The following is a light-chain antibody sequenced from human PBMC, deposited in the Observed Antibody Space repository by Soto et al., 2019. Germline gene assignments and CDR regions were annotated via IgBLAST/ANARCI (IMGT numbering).Light chain of an antibody. CDR2: DDS. V-gene: IGKV3-15*01. J-gene: IGKJ2*01. CDR3: QQYNNWPPMYT. CDR1: QSVSSN. Sequence: EIVITQSPATLSVSPGERATLSCRASQSVSSNLAWYQQKPGQAPRLLIYDDSTRATGIPARFTGSGSGTEFTLTISSLQSEDFAFYYCQQYNNWPPMYTFGQGTKLEIK.